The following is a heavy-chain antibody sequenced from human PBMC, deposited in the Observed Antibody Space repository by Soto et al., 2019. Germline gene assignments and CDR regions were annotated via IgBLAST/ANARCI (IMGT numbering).Heavy chain of an antibody. Sequence: GESLKISCKGSGYSFTSYWIAWVRQMPGKGLEWMGIIYPGDSDTRYSPSFQGQVTISADKSISTAYLQWKSLKTSDTAMYYCARTVTTAYWYFDLWGRGTLVTVSS. CDR3: ARTVTTAYWYFDL. CDR2: IYPGDSDT. D-gene: IGHD4-17*01. CDR1: GYSFTSYW. J-gene: IGHJ2*01. V-gene: IGHV5-51*01.